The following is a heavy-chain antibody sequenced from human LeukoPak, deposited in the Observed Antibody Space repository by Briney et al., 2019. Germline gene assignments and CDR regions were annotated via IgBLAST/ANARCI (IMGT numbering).Heavy chain of an antibody. Sequence: GGSLRLSCAASGFTFSSYAMSWVRQAPGKGLEWVSAISGSGGSTYYADSVKGRLTISRDNSKNTLYLQMNSLRAEDTAVYYCAKDRHCSGGSCYFDFWGQGTLVTVSS. CDR2: ISGSGGST. CDR1: GFTFSSYA. CDR3: AKDRHCSGGSCYFDF. J-gene: IGHJ4*02. D-gene: IGHD2-15*01. V-gene: IGHV3-23*01.